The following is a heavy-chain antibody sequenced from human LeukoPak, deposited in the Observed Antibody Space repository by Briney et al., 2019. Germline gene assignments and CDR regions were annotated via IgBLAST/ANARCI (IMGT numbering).Heavy chain of an antibody. V-gene: IGHV3-30*18. J-gene: IGHJ4*02. CDR3: AKFHLWGIAPEYYFDY. D-gene: IGHD6-25*01. CDR1: GFTFSSYG. Sequence: PGRSLRLSCAASGFTFSSYGMHWVRQAPGKGLEWVAVISYDGSNKYYADSVKGRFTTSRDNSKNTLYLQMNSLRAEDTAVYYCAKFHLWGIAPEYYFDYWGQGTLVTVSS. CDR2: ISYDGSNK.